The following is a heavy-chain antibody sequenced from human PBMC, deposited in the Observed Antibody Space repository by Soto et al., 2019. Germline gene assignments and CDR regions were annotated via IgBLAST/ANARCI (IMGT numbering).Heavy chain of an antibody. CDR3: AKGGRSSSGLDFDY. V-gene: IGHV3-23*01. D-gene: IGHD6-6*01. Sequence: EVQLLESGGGLVQPWGSLRLSCAASGFTFSSYAMNWVRQAPGKGLEWVSTISGSGGDTYYADSVKGRFSISRDNSKYTLSLQMDSLRAEDTVVYYCAKGGRSSSGLDFDYWGQGTLVTVSS. CDR2: ISGSGGDT. J-gene: IGHJ4*02. CDR1: GFTFSSYA.